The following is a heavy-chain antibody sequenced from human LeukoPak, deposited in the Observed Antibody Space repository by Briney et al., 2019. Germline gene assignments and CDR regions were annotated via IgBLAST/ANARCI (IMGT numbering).Heavy chain of an antibody. V-gene: IGHV3-53*01. CDR3: ARDVGGRGDY. CDR1: GFTVSSNY. D-gene: IGHD5-24*01. Sequence: GGSLRLSCAASGFTVSSNYMSWVRQAPGKGLEWVSVIYSGGSTYYSDSVTGRFTISRDNSKNTPYLQMNSLRAEDTAVYYCARDVGGRGDYWGQGTLVTVSS. J-gene: IGHJ4*02. CDR2: IYSGGST.